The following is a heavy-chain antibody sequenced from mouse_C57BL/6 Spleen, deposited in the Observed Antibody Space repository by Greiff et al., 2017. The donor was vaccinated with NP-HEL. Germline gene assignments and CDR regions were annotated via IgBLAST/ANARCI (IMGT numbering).Heavy chain of an antibody. J-gene: IGHJ2*01. D-gene: IGHD1-1*01. CDR2: IDPETGGT. CDR3: ARGGSNYYGSYFDY. V-gene: IGHV1-15*01. Sequence: VQLQQSGAELVRPGASVTLSCKASGYTFTDYEMHWVKQTPVHGLEWIGAIDPETGGTIYNQKFKGKATLTVDKSSSTAYMELRSLTSEDTAVYYCARGGSNYYGSYFDYWGQGTTLTVSS. CDR1: GYTFTDYE.